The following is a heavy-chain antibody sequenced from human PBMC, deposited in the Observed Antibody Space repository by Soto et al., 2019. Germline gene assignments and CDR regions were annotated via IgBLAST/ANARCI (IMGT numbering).Heavy chain of an antibody. CDR1: GFTFSSYG. CDR3: AKDGYNVYGTFDY. V-gene: IGHV3-30*18. J-gene: IGHJ4*02. D-gene: IGHD5-12*01. Sequence: GGSLRLSCAASGFTFSSYGMHWVRQAPGKGLEWVAVISYDGGNKYYADSVKGRFTISRDNSKNTLYLQMNSLRAEDTAVYYCAKDGYNVYGTFDYWGQGTLVTVSS. CDR2: ISYDGGNK.